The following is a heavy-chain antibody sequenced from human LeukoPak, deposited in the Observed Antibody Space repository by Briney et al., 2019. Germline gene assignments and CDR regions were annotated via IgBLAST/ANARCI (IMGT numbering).Heavy chain of an antibody. CDR3: TRLMVRGVNNWFDP. CDR1: GFTFSGSA. V-gene: IGHV3-73*01. Sequence: GGSLRLFCAASGFTFSGSAMHWVRQASGKGLEWVGRIRSKANSYATAYAASVKGRFTISRDDSKNTAYLQMNSLKTEDTAVYYCTRLMVRGVNNWFDPWGQGTLVTASS. CDR2: IRSKANSYAT. J-gene: IGHJ5*02. D-gene: IGHD3-10*01.